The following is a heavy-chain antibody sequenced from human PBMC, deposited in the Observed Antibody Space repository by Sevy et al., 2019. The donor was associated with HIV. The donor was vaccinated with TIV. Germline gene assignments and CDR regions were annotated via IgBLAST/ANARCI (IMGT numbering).Heavy chain of an antibody. CDR2: IYRSGRS. D-gene: IGHD2-8*02. CDR1: GDSINNGNHW. Sequence: SETLSLTCTVSGDSINNGNHWWSWVRQPAGKGLEWIGRIYRSGRSIMYNPSLVRRVTISVDTSKNQFSLKVTSVIAADAAIYYCARGGIRRDYWHGLDVWGQGTTVTVSS. CDR3: ARGGIRRDYWHGLDV. J-gene: IGHJ6*02. V-gene: IGHV4-61*02.